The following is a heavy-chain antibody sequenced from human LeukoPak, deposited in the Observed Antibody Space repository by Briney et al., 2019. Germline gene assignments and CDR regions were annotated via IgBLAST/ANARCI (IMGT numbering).Heavy chain of an antibody. V-gene: IGHV3-53*01. CDR1: GFTVSSNY. J-gene: IGHJ6*02. D-gene: IGHD5-24*01. CDR2: IYSGGST. CDR3: ARVYVEMATIPYCYYGMDV. Sequence: GGSLRLSCAASGFTVSSNYMSWVRQAPGKGLEWVSVIYSGGSTYYADSVKGRFTISRDNSKNTLYLQMNSLRAEDTAVYYCARVYVEMATIPYCYYGMDVWGQGTTVTVSS.